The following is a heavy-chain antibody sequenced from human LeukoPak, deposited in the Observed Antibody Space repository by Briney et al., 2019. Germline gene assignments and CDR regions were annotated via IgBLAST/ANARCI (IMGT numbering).Heavy chain of an antibody. CDR3: ARGRSDYGDAYWFDP. Sequence: ASVKVSCKASGGTFSSYAISWVRQAPGQGLEWMGGIIPIFGTANYAQKFQGRVTITADESTSTAYMELSSLRSEDTAVYYCARGRSDYGDAYWFDPWGQGTLVTVSS. V-gene: IGHV1-69*01. D-gene: IGHD4-17*01. CDR1: GGTFSSYA. CDR2: IIPIFGTA. J-gene: IGHJ5*02.